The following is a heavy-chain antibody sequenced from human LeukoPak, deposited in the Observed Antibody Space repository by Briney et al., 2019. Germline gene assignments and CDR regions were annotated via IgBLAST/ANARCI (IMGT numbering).Heavy chain of an antibody. D-gene: IGHD6-13*01. Sequence: PGGSLRLSCAASGFTFSDYYMSWVRQAPGKGLEWVSSITSSSSYIYYADSVKGRFTISRDNAKNTLYLQMNSLRAEDTAVYYCARESGIAAALDLWGQGTLVTVSS. CDR3: ARESGIAAALDL. J-gene: IGHJ5*02. CDR2: ITSSSSYI. V-gene: IGHV3-21*01. CDR1: GFTFSDYY.